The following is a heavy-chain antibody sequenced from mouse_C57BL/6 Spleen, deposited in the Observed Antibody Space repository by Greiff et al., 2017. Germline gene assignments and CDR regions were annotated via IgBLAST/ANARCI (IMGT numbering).Heavy chain of an antibody. J-gene: IGHJ4*01. D-gene: IGHD2-1*01. CDR2: IDPETGGT. CDR1: GYTFTDYE. CDR3: TRERGNYGYYAMDY. Sequence: LQLQQSGAELVRPGASVTLSCKASGYTFTDYEMHWVKQTPVHGLEWIGAIDPETGGTAYNQKFKGKAILTADKSSSTAYMELRSLTSEDSAVYYCTRERGNYGYYAMDYWGQGTSVTVSS. V-gene: IGHV1-15*01.